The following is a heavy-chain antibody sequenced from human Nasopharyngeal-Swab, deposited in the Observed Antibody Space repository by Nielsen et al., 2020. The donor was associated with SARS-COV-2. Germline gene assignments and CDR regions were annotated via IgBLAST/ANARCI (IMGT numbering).Heavy chain of an antibody. Sequence: WVRQAPGQGLEWMGWISAGSGHTTYAQKLQGRVTLTKVTPTSTAYMDLRDLRSDDTAVYYCARGYGAAFDYWGQGTLVTVSS. CDR3: ARGYGAAFDY. V-gene: IGHV1-18*01. J-gene: IGHJ4*02. CDR2: ISAGSGHT. D-gene: IGHD3-10*01.